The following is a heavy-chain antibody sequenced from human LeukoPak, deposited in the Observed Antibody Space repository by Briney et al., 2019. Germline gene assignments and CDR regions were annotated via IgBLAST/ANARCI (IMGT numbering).Heavy chain of an antibody. J-gene: IGHJ4*02. Sequence: TGGSLRLSCAASGFTFSSYSMNWVRQAPGKGLEWVSYISSSSSTIYYADSVKGRFTISRDNAKNSLYLQMNSLRAEDTAVYYCAKDSARSRIAAAGYFDYWGRGTLVTVSS. D-gene: IGHD6-13*01. CDR1: GFTFSSYS. V-gene: IGHV3-48*01. CDR2: ISSSSSTI. CDR3: AKDSARSRIAAAGYFDY.